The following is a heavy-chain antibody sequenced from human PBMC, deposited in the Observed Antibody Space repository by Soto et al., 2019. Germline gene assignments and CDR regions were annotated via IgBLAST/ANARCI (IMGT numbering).Heavy chain of an antibody. CDR2: FSGPGGGP. CDR1: GFTFSTYA. J-gene: IGHJ4*02. CDR3: AREQYSMVRGVIPY. D-gene: IGHD3-10*01. V-gene: IGHV3-23*01. Sequence: GGSLRLSCAASGFTFSTYAMSWVRQAPGKGLEWVSSFSGPGGGPYYADSVKGRFTISRDDSKNTLYLQMNSLRAEDTAVYYCAREQYSMVRGVIPYWGQGTLVTVSS.